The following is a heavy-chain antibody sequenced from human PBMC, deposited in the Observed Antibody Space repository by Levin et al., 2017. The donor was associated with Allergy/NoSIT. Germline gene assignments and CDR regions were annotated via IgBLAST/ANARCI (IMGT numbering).Heavy chain of an antibody. J-gene: IGHJ5*02. Sequence: GGSLRLSCAASGFTFSSYSMNWVRQAPGKGLEWVSYISGTSNTIYYADSVKGRFTISRDNAKNSLYLQMNSLRDEDTAVYYCARDMAPNDDFWSGPNWFDPWGQGTLVTVSS. D-gene: IGHD3-3*01. CDR2: ISGTSNTI. CDR1: GFTFSSYS. CDR3: ARDMAPNDDFWSGPNWFDP. V-gene: IGHV3-48*02.